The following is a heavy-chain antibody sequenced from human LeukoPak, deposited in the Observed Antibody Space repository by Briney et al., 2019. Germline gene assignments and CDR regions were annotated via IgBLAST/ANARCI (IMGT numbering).Heavy chain of an antibody. D-gene: IGHD6-19*01. J-gene: IGHJ6*02. V-gene: IGHV3-30*18. CDR1: GFTFSSYG. CDR2: ISYDGSNK. Sequence: PGGSLRLSCAASGFTFSSYGMHWVRQAPGKGLEWVAVISYDGSNKYYADSVKGRFTISRDNSKNTLYLQMNSLRAEDTAVYYCAKVDPPSSSSGWYVDYYYYYGMDVWGQGTTVTVSS. CDR3: AKVDPPSSSSGWYVDYYYYYGMDV.